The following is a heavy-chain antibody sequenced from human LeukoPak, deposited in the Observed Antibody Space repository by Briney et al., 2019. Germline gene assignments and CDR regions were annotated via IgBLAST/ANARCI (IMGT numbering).Heavy chain of an antibody. J-gene: IGHJ4*02. V-gene: IGHV4-39*01. D-gene: IGHD3-9*01. CDR2: IYYSGST. CDR3: ARQGGRYFDWLLYRY. CDR1: GGSIRSSSYY. Sequence: SQTLSLTCTVSGGSIRSSSYYWGWIRQPPGKGLEWIGSIYYSGSTYYNPSLKSRVTISVDTSKNQFSLKLSSVTAADTAVYYCARQGGRYFDWLLYRYWGQGTLVTVSS.